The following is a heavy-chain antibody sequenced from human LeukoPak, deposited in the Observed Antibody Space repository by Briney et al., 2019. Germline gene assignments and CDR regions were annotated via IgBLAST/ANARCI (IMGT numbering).Heavy chain of an antibody. CDR1: GFTFSNYW. V-gene: IGHV3-7*04. J-gene: IGHJ3*02. CDR3: ARVAATATGAYDI. D-gene: IGHD6-25*01. Sequence: QPGGSLRLSCAASGFTFSNYWMSWVRQAPGRGLEWVASIKQDGSEKNYVDSVKGRFTISRDNAKNSLYLQMNSLRAEDTAVFYCARVAATATGAYDIWGRGTMVTVSS. CDR2: IKQDGSEK.